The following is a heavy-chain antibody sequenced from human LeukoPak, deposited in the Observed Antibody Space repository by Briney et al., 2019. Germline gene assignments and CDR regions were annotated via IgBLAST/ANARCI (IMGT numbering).Heavy chain of an antibody. Sequence: PGGSLRLSCAASGFFVRDYYMTWIRQAPGKGLEWISYIISSGSDTNYADSVWGRITVSRDSAQNSLHLQMDSLRADDTAVYYCARAGHNHAFDIWGQGTVVTVSS. CDR2: IISSGSDT. J-gene: IGHJ3*02. CDR1: GFFVRDYY. D-gene: IGHD1-1*01. V-gene: IGHV3-11*03. CDR3: ARAGHNHAFDI.